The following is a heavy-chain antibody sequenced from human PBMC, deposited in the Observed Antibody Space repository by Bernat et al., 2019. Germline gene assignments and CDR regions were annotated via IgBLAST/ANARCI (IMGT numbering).Heavy chain of an antibody. CDR3: ARFNATIHYFDY. Sequence: QVQLVQSGAEVKKPGASVKVSCKASGYTFTGYYMHWVRQAPGQGLEWMGWINPNSGGINYAQKFQGWVTMTRDTSISTAYMELSRLRSDDTAVYYCARFNATIHYFDYWGQGTLVTVSS. D-gene: IGHD2-21*01. CDR1: GYTFTGYY. CDR2: INPNSGGI. J-gene: IGHJ4*02. V-gene: IGHV1-2*04.